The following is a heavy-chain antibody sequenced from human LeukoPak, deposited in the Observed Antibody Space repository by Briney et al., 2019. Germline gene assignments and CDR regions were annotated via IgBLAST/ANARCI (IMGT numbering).Heavy chain of an antibody. CDR1: GGSISSYY. J-gene: IGHJ4*02. D-gene: IGHD5-18*01. CDR2: IYTSGST. V-gene: IGHV4-4*09. Sequence: PSETLSLTCTVSGGSISSYYWSWIRQPPGKGLEWIGYIYTSGSTNYNPSLKSRVTISVDTSKNQFSLKLSSVTAADTAVYYCARAAEDTAMVKPGFDYWGQGTLVTVSS. CDR3: ARAAEDTAMVKPGFDY.